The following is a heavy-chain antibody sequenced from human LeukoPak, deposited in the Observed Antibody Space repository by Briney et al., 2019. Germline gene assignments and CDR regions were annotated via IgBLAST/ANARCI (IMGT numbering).Heavy chain of an antibody. Sequence: SETLSLTCTVSGGSISNYYWSWIRQPAGKGLEWIGRIYTSGNTNYNPSLKSRVTISVDTSKNHFYLRLSSVTAADTAVYYCARDTNSNTYSCFDPGGQEPWSPSPQ. CDR3: ARDTNSNTYSCFDP. CDR1: GGSISNYY. V-gene: IGHV4-4*07. D-gene: IGHD2-21*01. J-gene: IGHJ5*02. CDR2: IYTSGNT.